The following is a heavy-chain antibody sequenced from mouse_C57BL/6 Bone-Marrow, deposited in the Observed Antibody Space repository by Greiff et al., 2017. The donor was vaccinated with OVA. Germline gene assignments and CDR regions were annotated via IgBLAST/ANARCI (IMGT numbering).Heavy chain of an antibody. D-gene: IGHD1-1*01. Sequence: VMLVESGAELMKPGASVKLSCKATGYTFTGYWIEWVKQRPGHGLEWIGEIFPGSGSTNYNEKFKGKATFTADTSSNTAYMQRISLTTEDSAIYYCARPYYYGSSYRRFDYWGQGTTLSVAS. CDR3: ARPYYYGSSYRRFDY. CDR2: IFPGSGST. J-gene: IGHJ2*01. V-gene: IGHV1-9*01. CDR1: GYTFTGYW.